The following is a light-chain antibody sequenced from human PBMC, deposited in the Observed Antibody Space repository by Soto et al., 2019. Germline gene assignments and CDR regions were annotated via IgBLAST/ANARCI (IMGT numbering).Light chain of an antibody. CDR2: ANN. CDR1: SSNIGAGYD. J-gene: IGLJ2*01. CDR3: QSYDSSLSVHVL. V-gene: IGLV1-40*01. Sequence: QSVLTQPPSVSGAPGQRVTISCTGSSSNIGAGYDVHWYQQLPGTAPKLLIYANNNRPSGVPDRFSGSKSGTSASLAITGLQAEDEADYYCQSYDSSLSVHVLFVGGTKLTVL.